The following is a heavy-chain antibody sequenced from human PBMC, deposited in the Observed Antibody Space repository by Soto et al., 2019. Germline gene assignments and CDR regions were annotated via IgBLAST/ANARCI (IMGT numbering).Heavy chain of an antibody. D-gene: IGHD3-3*01. V-gene: IGHV3-30*03. CDR3: ARDIWSGDYKWFDS. J-gene: IGHJ5*01. CDR2: ISNDGRAQ. CDR1: TVTINVHG. Sequence: PGGSLDLSCTSSTVTINVHGIQWVRQAPGKGLEWVAFISNDGRAQYYADSVKGRFTISRDYSKNTVDLQMNSLRNEETAVYYCARDIWSGDYKWFDSWGPGTLVTVSS.